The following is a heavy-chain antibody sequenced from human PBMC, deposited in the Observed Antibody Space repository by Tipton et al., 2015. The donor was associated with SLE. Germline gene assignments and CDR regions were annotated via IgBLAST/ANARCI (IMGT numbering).Heavy chain of an antibody. D-gene: IGHD6-13*01. Sequence: TLSLTCAVSGYSISSGYYWGWIRQPPGKGLEWIGYIYYTGSTTYNSSLKSRLTISVDTSKNQFSLKVSSVTAADTAVYYCAGAVGTAAGMRDYWGQGTLVTVSS. V-gene: IGHV4-38-2*01. CDR3: AGAVGTAAGMRDY. CDR2: IYYTGST. J-gene: IGHJ4*02. CDR1: GYSISSGYY.